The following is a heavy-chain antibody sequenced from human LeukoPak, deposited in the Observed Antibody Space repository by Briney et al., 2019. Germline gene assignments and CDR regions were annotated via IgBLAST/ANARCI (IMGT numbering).Heavy chain of an antibody. CDR3: AELGITMIGGV. V-gene: IGHV3-21*01. CDR1: GFTFGTYT. J-gene: IGHJ6*04. D-gene: IGHD3-10*02. CDR2: ITSGSRYI. Sequence: GGSLRLSCAASGFTFGTYTMAWVRQAPGKGLEWVSSITSGSRYISYADSVKDRFTFSRDNGKKSLYLQMNSLRAEDTAVYYCAELGITMIGGVWGKGTTVTISS.